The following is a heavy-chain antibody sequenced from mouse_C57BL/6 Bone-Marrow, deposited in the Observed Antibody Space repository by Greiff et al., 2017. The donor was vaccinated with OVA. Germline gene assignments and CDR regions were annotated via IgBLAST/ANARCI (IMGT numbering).Heavy chain of an antibody. CDR2: INPGSGGT. CDR3: ARHVLYAMDY. J-gene: IGHJ4*01. V-gene: IGHV1-54*01. Sequence: VKLQESGAELVRPGTSVKVSCKASGYAFTNYLIEWVKQRPGQGLEWIGVINPGSGGTNYNEKFKGKATLTADKSSSTAYMQLSSLTSEDSAVYFCARHVLYAMDYWGQGTSVTVSS. CDR1: GYAFTNYL.